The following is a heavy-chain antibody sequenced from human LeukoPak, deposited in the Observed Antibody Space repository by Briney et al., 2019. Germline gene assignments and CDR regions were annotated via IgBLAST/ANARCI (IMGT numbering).Heavy chain of an antibody. D-gene: IGHD3-10*01. V-gene: IGHV5-51*01. J-gene: IGHJ3*02. CDR1: GYSFTSYW. CDR2: IYPGDSDT. CDR3: ARRLYGSGRSGAFDI. Sequence: GESLKISCKGSGYSFTSYWIGWVRQMPGKGLEWMGIIYPGDSDTRYSPSFQGQATISADKSISTAYLQWSSLKASDTAMYYCARRLYGSGRSGAFDIWGQGTMVTVSS.